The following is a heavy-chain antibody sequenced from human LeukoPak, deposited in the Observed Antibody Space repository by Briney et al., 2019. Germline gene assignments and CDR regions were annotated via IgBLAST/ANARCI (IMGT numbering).Heavy chain of an antibody. V-gene: IGHV3-30-3*01. CDR1: GFTFTSDA. CDR2: ISYDGSNK. CDR3: ARARGGIAAPPDY. J-gene: IGHJ4*02. D-gene: IGHD6-13*01. Sequence: GGSLRLSCVASGFTFTSDAMNWVRQAPGKGLEWVAVISYDGSNKYYADSVKGRFTISRDNSKNTLYLQMNSLRAEDTAVYYCARARGGIAAPPDYWGQGTLVTVSS.